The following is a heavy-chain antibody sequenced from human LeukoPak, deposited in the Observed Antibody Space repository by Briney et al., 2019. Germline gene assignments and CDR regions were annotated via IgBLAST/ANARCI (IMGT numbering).Heavy chain of an antibody. CDR2: IIPIFGTA. J-gene: IGHJ5*02. V-gene: IGHV1-69*01. CDR3: ARSAVSAIQGYCSSTSCHRRWFDP. CDR1: GGTFSSYA. D-gene: IGHD2-2*02. Sequence: GSSVKVSCKASGGTFSSYAISWVRQAPGQGLEWMGGIIPIFGTANYAQKFQGRVTITADESTSTAYMELSSLRSEDTAVYYCARSAVSAIQGYCSSTSCHRRWFDPWGQGTLVTVFS.